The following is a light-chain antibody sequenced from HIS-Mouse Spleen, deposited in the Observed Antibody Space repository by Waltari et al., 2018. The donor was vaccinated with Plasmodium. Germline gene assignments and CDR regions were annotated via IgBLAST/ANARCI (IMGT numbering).Light chain of an antibody. V-gene: IGKV1-27*01. CDR3: QKYNSSPWT. CDR1: QGISNY. CDR2: AAS. J-gene: IGKJ1*01. Sequence: DIQMTQSASSLSASVGDSVTITCLASQGISNYLAWYQQKPGKVPKLLIYAASTLQSGVPSRFSGSGSGTEFTLTISSLQPEDVATYYCQKYNSSPWTFGQGTKVEIK.